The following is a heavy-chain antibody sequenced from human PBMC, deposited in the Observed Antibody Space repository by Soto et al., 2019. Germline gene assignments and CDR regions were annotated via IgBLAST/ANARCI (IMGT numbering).Heavy chain of an antibody. CDR2: ITGSGGST. Sequence: PGGSLRLSCAASGFTFGTYAMNWVRQAPGKGLEWVSGITGSGGSTYYADSVKGRFTVSRDNSKNTLYLPMNSLRGDDTAVYYCAKDRSVDTRDWFDPWGQGTLVTVSS. D-gene: IGHD5-18*01. V-gene: IGHV3-23*01. CDR3: AKDRSVDTRDWFDP. CDR1: GFTFGTYA. J-gene: IGHJ5*02.